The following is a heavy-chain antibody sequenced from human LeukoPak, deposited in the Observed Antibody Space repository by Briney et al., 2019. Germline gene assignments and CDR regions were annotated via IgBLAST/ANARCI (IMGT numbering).Heavy chain of an antibody. CDR1: GFTFSGSGYW. V-gene: IGHV3-74*03. Sequence: GGSLRLSCAVSGFTFSGSGYWMHWVRQAPGKGLVWISLIKSDGSAMYADSVKGRFSISRDNAKNSLYLQMSSLRADDTAVYFCAREVASAAFDYWGQGTPVTVSS. CDR2: IKSDGSA. D-gene: IGHD5-12*01. J-gene: IGHJ4*02. CDR3: AREVASAAFDY.